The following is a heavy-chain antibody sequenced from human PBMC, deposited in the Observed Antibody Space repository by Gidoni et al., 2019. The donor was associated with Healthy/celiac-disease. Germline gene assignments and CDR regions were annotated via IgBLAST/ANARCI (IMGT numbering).Heavy chain of an antibody. CDR2: VYYRGTT. CDR1: GDSVINPDYY. V-gene: IGHV4-39*07. Sequence: QLQLQESGPRLVKPSETLSLSCTVSGDSVINPDYYWGWVRQPPGKGLEWIGTVYYRGTTYYNPSLKSRVTILVHTSLNQFSLRLSSVTAADTAIYYCARDIRYSSSWSHFDFWGQGTLATVSP. D-gene: IGHD6-13*01. CDR3: ARDIRYSSSWSHFDF. J-gene: IGHJ4*02.